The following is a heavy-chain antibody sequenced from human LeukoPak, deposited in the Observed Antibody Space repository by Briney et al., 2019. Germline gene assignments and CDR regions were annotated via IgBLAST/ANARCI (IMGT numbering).Heavy chain of an antibody. CDR3: ARISLDKYSYGTLIDY. CDR1: GGSISSYY. Sequence: SETLSLTCTVSGGSISSYYWSWIRQPPGKGLEWIGYIYYSGSTNYNPSLKSRVTISVDTSKNQFSLKLSSVTAADTAVYYCARISLDKYSYGTLIDYWAREPWSPSPQ. CDR2: IYYSGST. V-gene: IGHV4-59*01. D-gene: IGHD5-18*01. J-gene: IGHJ4*02.